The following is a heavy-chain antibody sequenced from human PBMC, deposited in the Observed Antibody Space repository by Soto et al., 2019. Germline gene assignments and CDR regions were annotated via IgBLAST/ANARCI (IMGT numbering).Heavy chain of an antibody. J-gene: IGHJ4*02. Sequence: PGESLKISCKASAYSFTTYWIGWVRQMPGKGLEWMGIIYPGDSDTRYSPSFQGQVTMSADKSINTAYLQWSSLKASDTAMYYCAGSYSSGYYFDYWGQGTLVTVSS. CDR2: IYPGDSDT. D-gene: IGHD5-18*01. V-gene: IGHV5-51*01. CDR3: AGSYSSGYYFDY. CDR1: AYSFTTYW.